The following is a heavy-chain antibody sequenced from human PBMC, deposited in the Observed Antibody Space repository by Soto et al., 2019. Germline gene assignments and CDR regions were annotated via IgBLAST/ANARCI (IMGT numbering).Heavy chain of an antibody. V-gene: IGHV1-69*01. CDR2: IIPMFGST. CDR3: ARGGRMGNWYFDL. CDR1: GGTFNNLA. Sequence: QVQLVQSGAEVKKPGSSVKLSCNAAGGTFNNLAVSWVRQAPGQGLEWMGEIIPMFGSTNYAQRFQGRVTITADASRSIAYMYLSSLRSDDTAIYYCARGGRMGNWYFDLGGRGTLVTVSS. J-gene: IGHJ2*01. D-gene: IGHD3-10*01.